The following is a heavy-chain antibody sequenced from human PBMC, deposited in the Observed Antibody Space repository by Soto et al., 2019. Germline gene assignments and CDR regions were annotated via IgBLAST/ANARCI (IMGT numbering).Heavy chain of an antibody. CDR1: GCTFRTYT. D-gene: IGHD2-15*01. CDR2: IRGFSPYT. CDR3: ARDRGYDAHEYYYNAMGV. V-gene: IGHV3-21*01. J-gene: IGHJ6*02. Sequence: EVQLVESGGGLVKPGGSLRLSCVASGCTFRTYTMNWVRQAPGKGLEWVSGIRGFSPYTFYAESVKGRFTISRDNAKNSLYLQMNSLGVEDTAVYYCARDRGYDAHEYYYNAMGVWGQGTTVPVSS.